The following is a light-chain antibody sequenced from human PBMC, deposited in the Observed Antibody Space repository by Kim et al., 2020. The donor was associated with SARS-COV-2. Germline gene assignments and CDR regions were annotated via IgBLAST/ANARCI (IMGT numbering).Light chain of an antibody. J-gene: IGLJ3*02. Sequence: APGETARITCGGNNIGSKSVHWYQQKPGHAPVLVIYYDSDRPSGIPERFSGSNSGNTATLTISRVEAGDEADYYCQVWDSSSDHPVFGGGTQLTVL. V-gene: IGLV3-21*04. CDR3: QVWDSSSDHPV. CDR1: NIGSKS. CDR2: YDS.